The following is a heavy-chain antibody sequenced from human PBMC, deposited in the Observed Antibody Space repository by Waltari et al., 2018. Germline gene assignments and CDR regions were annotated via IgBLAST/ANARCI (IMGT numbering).Heavy chain of an antibody. Sequence: QLQLQESGPGLVKPSEPLSLTCTVSGGSISSSSYYWGWIRQPPGKGLEWIGSIYYSGSTYYNPSLKSRVTISVDTSKNQFSLKLSSVTAADTAVYYCAREGGGTYDYWGQGTLVTVSS. CDR2: IYYSGST. J-gene: IGHJ4*02. CDR3: AREGGGTYDY. CDR1: GGSISSSSYY. D-gene: IGHD2-15*01. V-gene: IGHV4-39*07.